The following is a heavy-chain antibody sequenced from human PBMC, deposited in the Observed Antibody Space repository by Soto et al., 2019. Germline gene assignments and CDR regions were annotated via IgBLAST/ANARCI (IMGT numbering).Heavy chain of an antibody. V-gene: IGHV1-18*04. CDR3: ARNPNCSSTSGYYPS. CDR1: GYTFTSYG. CDR2: ISDYNGNK. Sequence: GSVKVSCKACGYTFTSYGISWVGQAPGQGVEWMGWISDYNGNKNDAQKLQRRVTMTTDTTTSTAYKELRSLRSDDTAVYYCARNPNCSSTSGYYPSWGQGSLVTVSS. J-gene: IGHJ5*02. D-gene: IGHD2-2*01.